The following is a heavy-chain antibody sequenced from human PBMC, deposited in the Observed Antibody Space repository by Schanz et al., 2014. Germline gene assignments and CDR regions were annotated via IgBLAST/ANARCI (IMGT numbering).Heavy chain of an antibody. CDR2: IRSKAYGGTT. D-gene: IGHD6-19*01. Sequence: EVQLVESGGGLVQPGRSLRLSCTASGFTFGDHSMSWVRQAPGKGLEWVGFIRSKAYGGTTEYAASVKGRFTISRDDSNSIMYLQMNGLKIEDTAVYYCTQRPMAVPAYYYDSWGQGILVAVSS. J-gene: IGHJ4*01. V-gene: IGHV3-49*04. CDR1: GFTFGDHS. CDR3: TQRPMAVPAYYYDS.